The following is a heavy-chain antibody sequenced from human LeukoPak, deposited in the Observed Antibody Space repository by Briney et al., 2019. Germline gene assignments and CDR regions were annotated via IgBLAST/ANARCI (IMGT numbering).Heavy chain of an antibody. D-gene: IGHD5-24*01. V-gene: IGHV4-4*07. Sequence: SETLSLTCTVSGGSVSSYYWNWIRQPAGRGLEWIGRLYASGRSDYNPSLRSRVTISVDKSKNQFSLKLSSVTAADTAVYYCARDSGVATSLDYWGQGTRVT. CDR2: LYASGRS. CDR3: ARDSGVATSLDY. J-gene: IGHJ4*02. CDR1: GGSVSSYY.